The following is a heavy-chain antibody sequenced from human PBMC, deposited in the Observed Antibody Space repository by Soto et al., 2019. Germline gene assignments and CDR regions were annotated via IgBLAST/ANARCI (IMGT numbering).Heavy chain of an antibody. CDR3: ARTAGSGSYYTWPVSWFDP. Sequence: QVQLVQSGAEVKKPGSSVKVSCKASGGTFSSYAISWVRQAPGQGLEWMGGIIPIFGTANYAQKFQGRVTITADESTSTAYMELSSLRSEDTAVYYCARTAGSGSYYTWPVSWFDPWGQGTLVTVSS. CDR1: GGTFSSYA. J-gene: IGHJ5*02. CDR2: IIPIFGTA. D-gene: IGHD1-26*01. V-gene: IGHV1-69*12.